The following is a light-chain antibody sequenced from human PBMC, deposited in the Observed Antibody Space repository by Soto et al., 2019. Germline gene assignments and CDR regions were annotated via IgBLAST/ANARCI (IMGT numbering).Light chain of an antibody. Sequence: EIVMTQSPATLSVSPGERATLSCRASQSVNSNLAWYQQKPGQAPRLLMFRTSSRATGFPARFSGSGSGTEFNLTISSLQSEDFGVYYCQQYNNWPRATFGGGTKVDI. CDR3: QQYNNWPRAT. V-gene: IGKV3-15*01. CDR1: QSVNSN. CDR2: RTS. J-gene: IGKJ4*01.